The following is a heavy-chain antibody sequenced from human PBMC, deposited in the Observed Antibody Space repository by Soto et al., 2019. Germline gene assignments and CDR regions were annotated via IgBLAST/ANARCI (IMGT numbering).Heavy chain of an antibody. D-gene: IGHD3-16*01. CDR1: GYTFTNFG. V-gene: IGHV1-18*01. CDR3: ARGGTPIDY. Sequence: QVQLVQSGAEVKKPGASVKVSCKASGYTFTNFGIIWVRQAPGQGLEWMGWISAYNGNTNYAQKFQGRVTMTTDTSTSTAQMEVRSLRLDATAVYYGARGGTPIDYWGQGTLVTVSS. J-gene: IGHJ4*02. CDR2: ISAYNGNT.